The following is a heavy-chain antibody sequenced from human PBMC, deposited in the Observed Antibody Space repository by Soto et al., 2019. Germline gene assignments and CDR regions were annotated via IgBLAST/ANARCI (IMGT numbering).Heavy chain of an antibody. CDR2: IIPTFGAA. V-gene: IGHV1-69*01. CDR1: GDTFSSNS. CDR3: ATPSSGHDFLFEH. J-gene: IGHJ4*02. Sequence: QVQLVQSGAEVMKPGSSVKLSCKASGDTFSSNSFSWVRQAPGPGPAYMGGIIPTFGAANYAQRFQDRLTITADESTTTVYMQLSSLRPEETAAYYCATPSSGHDFLFEHWGQGTLVTVSS. D-gene: IGHD5-12*01.